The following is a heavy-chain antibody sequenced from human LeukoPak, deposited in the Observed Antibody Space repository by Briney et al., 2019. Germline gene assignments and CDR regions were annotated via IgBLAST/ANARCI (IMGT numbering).Heavy chain of an antibody. D-gene: IGHD3-10*01. CDR1: GFNFNDYA. CDR3: AKGAPFGELLYSDLFDP. J-gene: IGHJ5*02. Sequence: GGSLRLSCAASGFNFNDYAMHWVRQAPGKGLEWVSGISWDANTLGYADSVKGRFTISRDNAKKSLSLQMNSLRVDDSAVYYCAKGAPFGELLYSDLFDPWGQGTLVTVSS. CDR2: ISWDANTL. V-gene: IGHV3-9*01.